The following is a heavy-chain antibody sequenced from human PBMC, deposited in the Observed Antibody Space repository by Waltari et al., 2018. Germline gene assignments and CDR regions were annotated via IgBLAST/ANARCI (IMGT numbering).Heavy chain of an antibody. V-gene: IGHV1-2*06. Sequence: VQLVQSGAEVKKPGASVKVSCKASGYTFTGYYIYWVRQAPGQGLEWMGRINPNSGGTNYAQKFQGRITLTRDTSISTAYMELSSLTSDDTAMYYCARVNGGGYFFGGTYYDESNWFDPWGQGTLVTVSS. CDR1: GYTFTGYY. D-gene: IGHD2-15*01. J-gene: IGHJ5*02. CDR3: ARVNGGGYFFGGTYYDESNWFDP. CDR2: INPNSGGT.